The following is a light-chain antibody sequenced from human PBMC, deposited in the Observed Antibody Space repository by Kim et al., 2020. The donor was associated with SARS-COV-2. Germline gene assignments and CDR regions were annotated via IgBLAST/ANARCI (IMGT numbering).Light chain of an antibody. CDR1: QGISSY. J-gene: IGKJ5*01. V-gene: IGKV1-9*01. CDR2: GAS. Sequence: IQLTQSPSSLSASIGDRVTITCRASQGISSYLAWYQQKPGKAPNLLIYGASTLQNGVPSRFSGGGSGTDFTLSISSLQPEDFATYYCQHLNNYPITFGQGTRLEIK. CDR3: QHLNNYPIT.